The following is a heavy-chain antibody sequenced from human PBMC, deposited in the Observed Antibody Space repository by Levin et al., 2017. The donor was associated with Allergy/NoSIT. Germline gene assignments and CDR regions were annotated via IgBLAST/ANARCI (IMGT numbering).Heavy chain of an antibody. CDR1: GGLSSSYY. J-gene: IGHJ5*02. V-gene: IGHV4-59*01. CDR3: ARWVTNNWFDP. CDR2: THPSGST. D-gene: IGHD4-17*01. Sequence: SQTLSLTCTVSGGLSSSYYWSWIRQPPGKGLEWIGYTHPSGSTNYNPSLRSRVTMSVDTSKNQFSLRLSSVTAADTAVYYCARWVTNNWFDPWGQGTLVTVSS.